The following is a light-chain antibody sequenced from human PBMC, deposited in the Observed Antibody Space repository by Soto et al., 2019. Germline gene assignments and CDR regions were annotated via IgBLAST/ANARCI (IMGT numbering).Light chain of an antibody. CDR1: SSDIGGYNY. CDR2: DVN. J-gene: IGLJ3*02. CDR3: GSYTNTSAPWV. V-gene: IGLV2-14*01. Sequence: QSVLTQPASVSGSPGQSITISCTGTSSDIGGYNYVSWYQQSPGKAPKLMIHDVNNRPSGVSTRFSGSKSGNTASLTISGLQAEDEAHYYCGSYTNTSAPWVFGRGTKLTVL.